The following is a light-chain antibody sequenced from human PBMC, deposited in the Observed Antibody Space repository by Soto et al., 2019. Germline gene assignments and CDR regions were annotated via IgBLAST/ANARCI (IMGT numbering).Light chain of an antibody. CDR1: NIGSKS. CDR3: QSYDNSLSGSWV. CDR2: DNS. V-gene: IGLV3-21*02. J-gene: IGLJ3*02. Sequence: SYELTQPPSVSVAPGQTARITCGGNNIGSKSVHWYQQKPGQAPVLVVYDNSDRPSGIPERFSGSNSGNTATLTISRVEAGDEADYYCQSYDNSLSGSWVFGGGTKLTVL.